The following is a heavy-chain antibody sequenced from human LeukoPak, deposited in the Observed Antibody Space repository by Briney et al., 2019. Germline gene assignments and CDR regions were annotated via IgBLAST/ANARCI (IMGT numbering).Heavy chain of an antibody. Sequence: PSETLSLTCAVYGGSFSGYYWSWIRQPPGKGLEWIGEINHSGSTNYNPSLKSRVTISVDTSKNQFSLKLSSVTAADTAVYYCARSYGSGRRWGYYMDVWGKGTTVTVSS. CDR3: ARSYGSGRRWGYYMDV. J-gene: IGHJ6*03. CDR2: INHSGST. V-gene: IGHV4-34*01. CDR1: GGSFSGYY. D-gene: IGHD3-10*01.